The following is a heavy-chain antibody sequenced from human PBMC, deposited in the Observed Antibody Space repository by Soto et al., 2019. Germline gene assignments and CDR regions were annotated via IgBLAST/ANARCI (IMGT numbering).Heavy chain of an antibody. CDR2: ISGSGGRT. CDR3: VRTIVGATKGGWFDP. Sequence: EVQLLESGGGLVQPGGSLRLSCAASGFTISSYAMSWVRQAPEKGLEWVSGISGSGGRTLYADSVKGRFSISRDDSKNTLYLQMNSLRAEDTALYFCVRTIVGATKGGWFDPWGQGALVTVSS. D-gene: IGHD1-26*01. CDR1: GFTISSYA. J-gene: IGHJ5*02. V-gene: IGHV3-23*01.